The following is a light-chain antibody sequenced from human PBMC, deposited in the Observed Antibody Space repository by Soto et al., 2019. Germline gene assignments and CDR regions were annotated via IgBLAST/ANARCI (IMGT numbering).Light chain of an antibody. V-gene: IGKV3-20*01. CDR2: GAS. J-gene: IGKJ3*01. CDR3: QQYGRSPLFT. Sequence: EIVLTQSPGTLSLSPGERATLSCRASQSVTNNYLAWYQHKSGQAPRLLINGASSRATGIPDRFSGSGSGTDFTLTISRLEPEDFAVYYCQQYGRSPLFTFGPGTKVDIK. CDR1: QSVTNNY.